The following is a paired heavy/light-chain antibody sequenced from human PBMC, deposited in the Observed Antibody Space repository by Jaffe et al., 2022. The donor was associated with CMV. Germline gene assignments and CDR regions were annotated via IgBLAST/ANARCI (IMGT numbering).Light chain of an antibody. Sequence: DIVMTQSPDSLAVSLGERATINCKSSQSVLYSSNNKNYLAWYQQKPGQPPKLLIYWASTRESGVPDRFSGSGSGTDFTLTISSLQAEDVAVYYCQQYYSTPFTFGGGTKVEIK. CDR3: QQYYSTPFT. J-gene: IGKJ4*01. V-gene: IGKV4-1*01. CDR2: WAS. CDR1: QSVLYSSNNKNY.
Heavy chain of an antibody. CDR2: ISAYNGNT. J-gene: IGHJ5*02. Sequence: QVQLVQSGAEVKKPGASVKVSCKASGYTFTSYGISWVRQAPGQGLEWMGWISAYNGNTNYAQKLQGRVTMTTDTSTSTAYMELRSLRSDDTAVYYCARDPREVYCSSTSCYVGNWFDPWGQGTLVTVSS. V-gene: IGHV1-18*04. CDR3: ARDPREVYCSSTSCYVGNWFDP. CDR1: GYTFTSYG. D-gene: IGHD2-2*01.